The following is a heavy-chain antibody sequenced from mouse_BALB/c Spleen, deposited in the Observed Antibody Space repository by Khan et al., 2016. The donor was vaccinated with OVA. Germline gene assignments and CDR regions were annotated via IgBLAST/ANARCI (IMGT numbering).Heavy chain of an antibody. J-gene: IGHJ4*01. CDR1: GFSLTNYG. CDR3: ARQPYYHYNIMDY. D-gene: IGHD2-10*01. Sequence: VMLVESGPGLVAPSQCLSITCTISGFSLTNYGVHWIRQPPGKGLEWLVVIRSDGSTTYNSAPKSRLTITKDNSKSQLFLQMNRLQTDDTAIYFCARQPYYHYNIMDYWGQGTSVTVSS. V-gene: IGHV2-6-1*01. CDR2: IRSDGST.